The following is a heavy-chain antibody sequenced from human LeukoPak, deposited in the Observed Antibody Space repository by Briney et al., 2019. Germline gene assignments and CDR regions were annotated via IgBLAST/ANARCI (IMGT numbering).Heavy chain of an antibody. CDR2: IKQDGSEK. J-gene: IGHJ6*02. V-gene: IGHV3-7*01. CDR3: ARGPLWSRYYYYGMDV. D-gene: IGHD3-10*01. Sequence: GGSLRLSCAASGFTFSSYWMSWVRQAPGKGLEWVANIKQDGSEKYYVDSVKGRFTISRDNAKNSLYLQMNSLRAGDTAVYYCARGPLWSRYYYYGMDVWGQGTTVTVSS. CDR1: GFTFSSYW.